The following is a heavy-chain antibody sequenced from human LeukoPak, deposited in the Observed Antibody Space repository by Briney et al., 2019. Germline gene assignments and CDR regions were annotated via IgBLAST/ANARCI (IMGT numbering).Heavy chain of an antibody. J-gene: IGHJ4*02. CDR2: MKQDGSEK. D-gene: IGHD5-12*01. CDR3: ARDLGHTGYDLYDY. CDR1: GINFRGYW. Sequence: GGSLRLSCAVSGINFRGYWMAWVRQAPGKGLEWVANMKQDGSEKYYVDSVKGRFTISRDNVKNSLYLEMNSLRDEDTAVYYCARDLGHTGYDLYDYWGQGTLVTVSS. V-gene: IGHV3-7*01.